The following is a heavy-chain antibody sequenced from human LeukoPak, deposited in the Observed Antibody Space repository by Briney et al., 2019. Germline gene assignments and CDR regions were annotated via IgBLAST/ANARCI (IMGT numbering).Heavy chain of an antibody. D-gene: IGHD3-9*01. CDR1: GGSISSYY. V-gene: IGHV4-59*12. Sequence: SETLSLTCTVSGGSISSYYWSWIRQPPGKGLEWIGYIYYSGSTNYNPSLKSRVTISVDTSKNQFSLKLSSVTAADTAVYYCARGSYDILTGYYKRPRHMDVWGKGTTVTVSS. CDR3: ARGSYDILTGYYKRPRHMDV. J-gene: IGHJ6*03. CDR2: IYYSGST.